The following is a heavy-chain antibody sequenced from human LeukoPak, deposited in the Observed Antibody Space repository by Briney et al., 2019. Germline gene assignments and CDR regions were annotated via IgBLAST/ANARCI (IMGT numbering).Heavy chain of an antibody. CDR1: GFTFSSYG. V-gene: IGHV3-33*06. D-gene: IGHD3-22*01. CDR2: IWYDGSNK. Sequence: QTGGSLRLSCAASGFTFSSYGMHWVGQAPGKGLEGVAVIWYDGSNKYYAASVKGRFTIPRDNSKNTLYLQMTSMRAEDTAVYYCAKDLDYYDSSAAGIQHWGQGTLVTVSS. J-gene: IGHJ1*01. CDR3: AKDLDYYDSSAAGIQH.